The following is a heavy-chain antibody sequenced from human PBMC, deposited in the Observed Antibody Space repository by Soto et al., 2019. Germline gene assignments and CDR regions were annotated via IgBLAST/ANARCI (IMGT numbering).Heavy chain of an antibody. CDR1: GFTFSSYG. D-gene: IGHD5-18*01. V-gene: IGHV3-33*01. J-gene: IGHJ6*03. CDR3: ARDLESRRSYPNYYMDV. CDR2: IWYDGSNK. Sequence: QVQLVESGGGVVQPGRSLRLSCAASGFTFSSYGMHWVRQAPGKGLEWGAVIWYDGSNKYYADSVKGRFTISRDNSKNTLYLQMNSLRAEDTAVYYCARDLESRRSYPNYYMDVWGKGTTVTVSS.